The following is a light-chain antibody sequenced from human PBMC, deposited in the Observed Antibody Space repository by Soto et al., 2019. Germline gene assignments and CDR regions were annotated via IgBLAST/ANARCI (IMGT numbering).Light chain of an antibody. J-gene: IGKJ2*01. CDR3: QQRASWPPFT. CDR2: DAS. Sequence: EIVLTQSPGTLSLSPGERATLSCRASQSVSSSYLAWYQQKPGQAPRLLIYDASNRATGIPARFSGSGSGTDFTLTIVGLEPEDFAIYYCQQRASWPPFTFGQGTKLEV. CDR1: QSVSSSY. V-gene: IGKV3D-20*02.